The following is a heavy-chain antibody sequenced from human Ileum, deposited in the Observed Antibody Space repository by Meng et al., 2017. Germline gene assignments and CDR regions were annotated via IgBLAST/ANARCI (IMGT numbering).Heavy chain of an antibody. CDR3: ARGLSSAVDYNWFDL. V-gene: IGHV4-4*07. CDR2: IDARGNA. J-gene: IGHJ5*02. D-gene: IGHD6-19*01. Sequence: HEVGRGRGRPAEPLSTKCTVSGGSVRGYGWTCIRQSAGNGLEWLGRIDARGNARYDPFLESRVTLSMDTSNNQFSLKFNSVTAADTAIYYCARGLSSAVDYNWFDLWGQGALVTVSS. CDR1: GGSVRGYG.